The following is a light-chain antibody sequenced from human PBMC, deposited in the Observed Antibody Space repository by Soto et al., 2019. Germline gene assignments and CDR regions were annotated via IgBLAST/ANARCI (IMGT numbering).Light chain of an antibody. Sequence: DIQMTQSPSSLSASVGDRVTITCRASQSISSYLNWYQQKPGKAPKLLIYTASSLQSGVPSRFSGSGSGTEFTLTISSLQPEDFVTYYCQQSYSATTFGGGTKVEIK. J-gene: IGKJ4*01. V-gene: IGKV1-39*01. CDR2: TAS. CDR1: QSISSY. CDR3: QQSYSATT.